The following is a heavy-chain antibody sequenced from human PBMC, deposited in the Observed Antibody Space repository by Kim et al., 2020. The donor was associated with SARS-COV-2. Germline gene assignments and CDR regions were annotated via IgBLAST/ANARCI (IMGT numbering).Heavy chain of an antibody. Sequence: GESLKISCQGSGYCFRDFWIVWVRQMPGKGLEVMGIIYPGDSDTRYSPSFRGQVTISADKSISTAYLQWSSLKASDSAMYYCTRLSWGAGMVFPKEHREGRQGLDAWGQGTTVTVSS. CDR3: TRLSWGAGMVFPKEHREGRQGLDA. V-gene: IGHV5-51*01. CDR1: GYCFRDFW. CDR2: IYPGDSDT. J-gene: IGHJ6*02. D-gene: IGHD2-8*01.